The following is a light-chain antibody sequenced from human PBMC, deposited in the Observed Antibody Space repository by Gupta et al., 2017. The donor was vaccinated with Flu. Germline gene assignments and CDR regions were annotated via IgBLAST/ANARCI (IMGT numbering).Light chain of an antibody. V-gene: IGLV6-57*01. CDR3: QSFDSSNHWV. CDR2: GDN. Sequence: TISCARSSGSIASNYVKWYQQRPGTSPTTVIYGDNQRPSGVPDRFSGSIDSSANSASLTISELKTEDEADYYCQSFDSSNHWVFGGGTKLTVL. J-gene: IGLJ3*02. CDR1: SGSIASNY.